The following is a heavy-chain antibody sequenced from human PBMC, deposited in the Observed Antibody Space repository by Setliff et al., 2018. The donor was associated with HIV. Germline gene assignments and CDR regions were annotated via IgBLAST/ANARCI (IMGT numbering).Heavy chain of an antibody. J-gene: IGHJ4*02. Sequence: SETLSLTCTVSGDSISSSSYYWGWIRQPPGKGLEWIGSIYYSGSTHYNPSLQSRVTVSVDTSKNQFSLNLSSVTAADTAVYYCARTLGSGTFRYYFDYWGLGTLVTVSS. CDR1: GDSISSSSYY. CDR3: ARTLGSGTFRYYFDY. CDR2: IYYSGST. V-gene: IGHV4-39*01. D-gene: IGHD3-10*01.